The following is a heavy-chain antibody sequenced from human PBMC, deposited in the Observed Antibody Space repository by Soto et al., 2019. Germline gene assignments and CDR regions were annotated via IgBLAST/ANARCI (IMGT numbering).Heavy chain of an antibody. CDR2: FNPNSGDT. V-gene: IGHV1-2*02. Sequence: ASVKVSCKASGYTFTAYSMHWVRQAPGQGLEWVGWFNPNSGDTIYAQKFQGRVTLTRDTSIGTAYMELYSLTSDDTAVHYCASEASAVISLDYWGQGTLVTVSS. J-gene: IGHJ4*02. CDR3: ASEASAVISLDY. D-gene: IGHD6-19*01. CDR1: GYTFTAYS.